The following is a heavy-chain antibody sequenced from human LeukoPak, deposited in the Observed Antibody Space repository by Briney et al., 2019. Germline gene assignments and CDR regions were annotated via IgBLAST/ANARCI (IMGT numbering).Heavy chain of an antibody. CDR3: ARTNDYDILTGYSY. J-gene: IGHJ4*02. D-gene: IGHD3-9*01. V-gene: IGHV1-2*02. CDR2: INPNSGGT. Sequence: ASVKVSCKASGYTFTSYDINWVRQATGQGLEWMGWINPNSGGTNYAQKFQGRVTMTRDTSISTAYMELSRLRSDDTAVYYCARTNDYDILTGYSYWGQGTLVTVSS. CDR1: GYTFTSYD.